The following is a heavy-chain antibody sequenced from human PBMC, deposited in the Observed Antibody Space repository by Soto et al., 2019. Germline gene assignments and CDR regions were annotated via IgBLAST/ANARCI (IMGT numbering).Heavy chain of an antibody. CDR1: GITFSNSG. CDR2: IGFDGRNK. D-gene: IGHD3-16*01. J-gene: IGHJ6*02. Sequence: HPGGSLILSCAASGITFSNSGMHWARRAPGKGLEWVALIGFDGRNKFYADSVKGRFTISRDNSKNTLFLQMNSLRPEDTAVYYCAKEEGEQATFWFYNYGLDVWGQGTTVTDSS. V-gene: IGHV3-30*02. CDR3: AKEEGEQATFWFYNYGLDV.